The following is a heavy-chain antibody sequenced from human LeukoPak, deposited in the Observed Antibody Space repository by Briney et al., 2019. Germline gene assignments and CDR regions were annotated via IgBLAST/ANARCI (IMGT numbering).Heavy chain of an antibody. CDR1: GFTFSSFN. Sequence: GGSLRLSCAASGFTFSSFNMNWVRQAPGKGLDWASFISSIGSSITYADSVKGRFTISRDNVKNSLYPQMTSLRAEDTAVYYCVRRKANSDGEFDYWGQGTLVTVSS. J-gene: IGHJ4*02. CDR2: ISSIGSSI. V-gene: IGHV3-48*01. CDR3: VRRKANSDGEFDY. D-gene: IGHD3-10*01.